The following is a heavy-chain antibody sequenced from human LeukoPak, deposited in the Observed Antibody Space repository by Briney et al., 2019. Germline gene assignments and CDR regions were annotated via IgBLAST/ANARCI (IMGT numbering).Heavy chain of an antibody. CDR2: ISYDGPNK. Sequence: QPGGSLRLPCAASGFTFSSYAMRWVRRAPGKGLEWVAVISYDGPNKNYADSVKGRFTISRDNSKNTLYLQMNSLRAEDTAVYYCAKQDTAMDYFDYWGQGTLVTVSS. D-gene: IGHD5-18*01. V-gene: IGHV3-30*04. CDR3: AKQDTAMDYFDY. J-gene: IGHJ4*02. CDR1: GFTFSSYA.